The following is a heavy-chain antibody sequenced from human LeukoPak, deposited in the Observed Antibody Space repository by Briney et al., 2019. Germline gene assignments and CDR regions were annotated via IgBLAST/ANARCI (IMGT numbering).Heavy chain of an antibody. Sequence: SETLSLTCTVSGGSISSYYWSWIRQPAGKGLEWIGRIYTSGSTNYNPSLKSRVTMSVDTSRNQFSLKLSSVTAADTAVYYCARESTTTWGGRFDPRGQGTQVTVFS. V-gene: IGHV4-4*07. J-gene: IGHJ5*02. CDR1: GGSISSYY. CDR2: IYTSGST. D-gene: IGHD2-2*01. CDR3: ARESTTTWGGRFDP.